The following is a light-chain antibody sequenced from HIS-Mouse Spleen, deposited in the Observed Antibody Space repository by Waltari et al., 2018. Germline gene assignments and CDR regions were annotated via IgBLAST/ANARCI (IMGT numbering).Light chain of an antibody. Sequence: DVVMTQSPLSLPVTLGQPASISCRSSQSLVHSDGNTYLNWFQQRPGQSPRRLIYKVSNRDSGVPDRVSGSGSGTDFTLKISRVEAEDVGVYYCMQGTHWPPKLTFGGGTK. CDR1: QSLVHSDGNTY. CDR3: MQGTHWPPKLT. J-gene: IGKJ4*01. CDR2: KVS. V-gene: IGKV2-30*02.